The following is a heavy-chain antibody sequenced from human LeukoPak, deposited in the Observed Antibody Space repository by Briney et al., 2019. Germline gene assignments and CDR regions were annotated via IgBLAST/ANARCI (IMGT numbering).Heavy chain of an antibody. CDR2: TYYRSKWYN. CDR1: GDSVSNNSAV. CDR3: VRSQYWRLDD. V-gene: IGHV6-1*01. J-gene: IGHJ4*02. Sequence: KNSQTLSLTCAISGDSVSNNSAVWNWIRQSPSRGLEWLGRTYYRSKWYNDYGASVKSRITVNPDTSKNQFSLQLNSVTPEDTAVYYCVRSQYWRLDDWGQGTLVTVSS. D-gene: IGHD2-8*02.